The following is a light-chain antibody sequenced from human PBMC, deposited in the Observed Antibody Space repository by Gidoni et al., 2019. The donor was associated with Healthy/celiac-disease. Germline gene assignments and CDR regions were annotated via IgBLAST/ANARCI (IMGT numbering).Light chain of an antibody. J-gene: IGKJ5*01. Sequence: EIVLTQSPGTLSLSPVERATLSCRASQSVSSSYLAWYQQKPGQAPRLLIYVASSRATGIPDRFSGSGSGTDFTLTISRLDPEDFAVYYCQQYGSSPITFGQGTRMEIK. CDR3: QQYGSSPIT. V-gene: IGKV3-20*01. CDR1: QSVSSSY. CDR2: VAS.